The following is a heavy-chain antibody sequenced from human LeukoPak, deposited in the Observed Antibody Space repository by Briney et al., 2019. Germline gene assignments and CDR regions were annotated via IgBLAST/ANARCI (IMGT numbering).Heavy chain of an antibody. V-gene: IGHV3-23*01. CDR3: ARDRSSGPGYYQNMDV. CDR2: ISGSGGST. J-gene: IGHJ6*03. D-gene: IGHD6-19*01. Sequence: GGTLRLSCAASGFTFSSYAMSWVRQAPGKGLEWVSAISGSGGSTYYADSVKGRFTISRDNSKNTLYLQMNSLRAEDTAVYYCARDRSSGPGYYQNMDVWGKGTTVTVSS. CDR1: GFTFSSYA.